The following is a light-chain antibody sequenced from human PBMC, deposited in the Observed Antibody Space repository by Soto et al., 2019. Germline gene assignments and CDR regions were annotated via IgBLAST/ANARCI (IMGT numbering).Light chain of an antibody. J-gene: IGKJ1*01. V-gene: IGKV1-5*03. CDR2: KAS. CDR1: QSISSW. Sequence: DIQMTQSPSTLSASVGDRVTITCRASQSISSWLAWDQQKPGKAPKLLIYKASSLESGVPSRFSGSGSGTEFTLTIRSLQPDDFATYYCQQYNSYSPWTFGQGTKVEIK. CDR3: QQYNSYSPWT.